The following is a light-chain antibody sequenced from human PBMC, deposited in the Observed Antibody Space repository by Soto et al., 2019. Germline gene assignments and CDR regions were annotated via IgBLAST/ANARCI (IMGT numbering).Light chain of an antibody. Sequence: EVVMTQSPATLSVSPGERATLSCRASQTVSDNLGWYQQKPGQPPRLLIYGATTRATGIPDRFSGGGSGTDFTLTIISLQPDDSATYYCQQYNRYSTFGQGTKVDIK. J-gene: IGKJ1*01. V-gene: IGKV3D-15*01. CDR1: QTVSDN. CDR3: QQYNRYST. CDR2: GAT.